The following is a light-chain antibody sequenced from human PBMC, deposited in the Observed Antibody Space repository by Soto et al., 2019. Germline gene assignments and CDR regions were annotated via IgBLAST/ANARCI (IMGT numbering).Light chain of an antibody. V-gene: IGKV3-20*01. CDR2: GAS. J-gene: IGKJ4*01. CDR3: QQYGSQLT. CDR1: QTVTSNY. Sequence: EIVLTQSPGTLSLSPGERATLSCRASQTVTSNYLAWYQQKPGQAPRLLIYGASSRATGIPDRFSGSGSGKDFTLTISRLEPEDFALYYCQQYGSQLTFGGGTTVEIK.